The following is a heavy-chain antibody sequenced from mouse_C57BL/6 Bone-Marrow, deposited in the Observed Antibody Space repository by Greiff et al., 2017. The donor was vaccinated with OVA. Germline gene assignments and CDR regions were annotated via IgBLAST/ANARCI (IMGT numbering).Heavy chain of an antibody. J-gene: IGHJ2*01. CDR1: GYTFTSYG. D-gene: IGHD1-1*01. CDR3: ASYYYGSTLDY. Sequence: VQLQQSGAELARPGASVKLSCKASGYTFTSYGISWVKQRTGQGLEWIGEISPRSGNTYYNEKFKGKATLTADKSSSTAYMELRSLTSEDSAVYFCASYYYGSTLDYWGQGTTLTVSS. V-gene: IGHV1-81*01. CDR2: ISPRSGNT.